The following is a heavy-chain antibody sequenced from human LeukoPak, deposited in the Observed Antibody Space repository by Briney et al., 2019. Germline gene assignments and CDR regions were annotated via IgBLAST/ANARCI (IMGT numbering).Heavy chain of an antibody. D-gene: IGHD3-22*01. CDR1: GYTFTGYY. J-gene: IGHJ4*02. V-gene: IGHV1-2*02. Sequence: ASVKVSCKASGYTFTGYYMHWVRQAPGQGLEWMGWINPNSGGTNYAQKFQGRVTMTRDTSISTAYMGLSRLRSDDTAVYYCASDRTPYYYDSSGYIDYWGQGTLVTVSS. CDR2: INPNSGGT. CDR3: ASDRTPYYYDSSGYIDY.